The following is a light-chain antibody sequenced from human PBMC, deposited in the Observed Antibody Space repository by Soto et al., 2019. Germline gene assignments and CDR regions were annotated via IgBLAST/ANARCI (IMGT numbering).Light chain of an antibody. CDR2: EGS. CDR3: CSYAGTRTSWV. J-gene: IGLJ1*01. CDR1: SSDVGNYNL. V-gene: IGLV2-23*01. Sequence: QSVLTQPASVSGSPGQSITISCTGTSSDVGNYNLVSWYQQHPGKAPKLMIYEGSKRPSGVSNRFSGSKSGNTASLTISGLQAEDEADYYCCSYAGTRTSWVFGTGTKVTVL.